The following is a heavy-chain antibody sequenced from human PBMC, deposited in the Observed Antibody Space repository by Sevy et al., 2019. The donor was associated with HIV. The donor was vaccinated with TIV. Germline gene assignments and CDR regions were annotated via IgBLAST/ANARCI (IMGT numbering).Heavy chain of an antibody. Sequence: GGSLRLSCAASRLSFNGYGMHWVRQAPGKGLEWVAFIRYDGSNKYYADSVKGRFTISRDDSKNTLYLQMNSLRAEDTALYYCARGTPPFCTGGVCFNWFDPWGQGTLVTVSS. V-gene: IGHV3-30*02. CDR2: IRYDGSNK. CDR1: RLSFNGYG. CDR3: ARGTPPFCTGGVCFNWFDP. D-gene: IGHD2-8*02. J-gene: IGHJ5*02.